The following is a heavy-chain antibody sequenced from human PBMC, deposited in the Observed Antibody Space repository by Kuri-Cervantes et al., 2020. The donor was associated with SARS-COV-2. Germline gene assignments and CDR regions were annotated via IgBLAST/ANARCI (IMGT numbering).Heavy chain of an antibody. D-gene: IGHD6-13*01. Sequence: GGSLRLSCAASGFTFSSYWMHWVRQAPGKGLVWVSRINSDGSSTYYADSVKGRFTISRDNSKNTLYLQMNSLRAEDTAVYYCAKDTGVAAAHDAFDIWGQGTMVTVSS. CDR2: INSDGSST. CDR3: AKDTGVAAAHDAFDI. V-gene: IGHV3-74*01. CDR1: GFTFSSYW. J-gene: IGHJ3*02.